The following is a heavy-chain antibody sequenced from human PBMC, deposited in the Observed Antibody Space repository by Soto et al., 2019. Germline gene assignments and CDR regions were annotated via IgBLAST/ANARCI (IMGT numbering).Heavy chain of an antibody. Sequence: GGSLRLSCAASGFTFSSYAMSWVRQAPGKGLEWVSAISGSGGSTYYADSVKGRFTISRDNSKNTLYLQMNSLRAEDTAVYYCANSYSSSWYGKSGAFDIWGQGTMVTVSS. V-gene: IGHV3-23*01. CDR3: ANSYSSSWYGKSGAFDI. CDR1: GFTFSSYA. J-gene: IGHJ3*02. D-gene: IGHD6-13*01. CDR2: ISGSGGST.